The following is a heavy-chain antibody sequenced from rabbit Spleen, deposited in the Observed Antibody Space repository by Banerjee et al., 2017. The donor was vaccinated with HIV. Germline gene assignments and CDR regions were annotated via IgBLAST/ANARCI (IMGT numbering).Heavy chain of an antibody. Sequence: QEQLEESGGDLVKPEGSLTLTCTASGLSFSSGYFICWVRQAPGKGLEWIACIEVGSSGFTYFATWAKGRFTISETSSTTVTLQVTRLTAADTATYFCARDTSSSFSSYGMDLWGQGTLVTVS. CDR1: GLSFSSGYF. CDR3: ARDTSSSFSSYGMDL. D-gene: IGHD1-1*01. J-gene: IGHJ6*01. V-gene: IGHV1S45*01. CDR2: IEVGSSGFT.